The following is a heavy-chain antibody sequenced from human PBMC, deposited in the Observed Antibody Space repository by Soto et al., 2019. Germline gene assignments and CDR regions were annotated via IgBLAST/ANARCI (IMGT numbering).Heavy chain of an antibody. D-gene: IGHD6-13*01. CDR1: GFTFSSYG. Sequence: PGGSLRLSCAASGFTFSSYGMHWVRQAPGKGLEWVAVISYDGSNKYYADSVKGRFTISRDNSKNTLYLQMNSLRAEDTAVYYCAKPTGYSSSWYGTLTYWGQGTLVTVSS. J-gene: IGHJ4*02. CDR2: ISYDGSNK. V-gene: IGHV3-30*18. CDR3: AKPTGYSSSWYGTLTY.